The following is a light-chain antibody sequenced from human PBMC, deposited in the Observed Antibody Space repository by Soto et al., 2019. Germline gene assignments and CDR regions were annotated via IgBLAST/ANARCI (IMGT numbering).Light chain of an antibody. V-gene: IGKV3-20*01. J-gene: IGKJ1*01. CDR2: GAS. Sequence: EIVLTQSPGTLSLSPGERATLSCRASQSLVSNHLAWYQQKPGQAPRLLIYGASSRATGIPDRFSGSGSGTDFTLSISRVEPEDFAVYYCQQYEIAPKTSGQGTKVDIK. CDR1: QSLVSNH. CDR3: QQYEIAPKT.